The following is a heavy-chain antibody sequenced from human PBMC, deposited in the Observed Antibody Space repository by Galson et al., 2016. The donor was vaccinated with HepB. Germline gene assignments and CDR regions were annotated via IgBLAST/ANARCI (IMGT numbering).Heavy chain of an antibody. D-gene: IGHD2-2*01. CDR1: GDSIATANW. CDR3: ARVIAGCSRTSCVLDP. CDR2: IYHVGYT. V-gene: IGHV4-4*02. J-gene: IGHJ5*02. Sequence: SETLSLTCAVSGDSIATANWWSWVRRPPGKGLEWIGEIYHVGYTNYNPSLKSRVTISVDKANNQFSLKLSSVTAADTAVYYCARVIAGCSRTSCVLDPWGQGTLVTVSS.